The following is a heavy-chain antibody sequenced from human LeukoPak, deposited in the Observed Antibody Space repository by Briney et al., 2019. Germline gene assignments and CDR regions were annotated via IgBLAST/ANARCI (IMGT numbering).Heavy chain of an antibody. Sequence: SETLSLTCAVYGGSFSGYYWSWIRQPPGKGLEWIGEINHSGSTNYNPSLKSRVTISVDTSKNQFSLKLSSVTAADTAVYYCASNFWSGRYFDYWGQGTLVTVSS. J-gene: IGHJ4*02. CDR1: GGSFSGYY. D-gene: IGHD3-3*01. CDR2: INHSGST. CDR3: ASNFWSGRYFDY. V-gene: IGHV4-34*01.